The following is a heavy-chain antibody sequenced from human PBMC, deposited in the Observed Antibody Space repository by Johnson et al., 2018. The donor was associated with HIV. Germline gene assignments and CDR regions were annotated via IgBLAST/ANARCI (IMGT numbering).Heavy chain of an antibody. D-gene: IGHD6-13*01. CDR3: ASAEIAAAATGHDAFDI. CDR2: ISYDGSNK. Sequence: QVQLVESGGGVVQPGRSLRLSCAASGFTFSSYAMHWVRQAPGKGLEWVAVISYDGSNKYYADSVKGRFTISRDNSKNTLYLQMNSLRAEDTAVYYCASAEIAAAATGHDAFDILGQGTMVTVSS. J-gene: IGHJ3*02. V-gene: IGHV3-30*04. CDR1: GFTFSSYA.